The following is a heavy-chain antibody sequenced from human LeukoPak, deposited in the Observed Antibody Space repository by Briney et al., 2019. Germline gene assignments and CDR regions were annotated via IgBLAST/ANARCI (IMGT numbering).Heavy chain of an antibody. Sequence: PGGSLRLSCEASGFTFSTYGIHWVRQAPGKGLEWVAVIWSDGGNKYYADSVKGRFTISRDNSKDTLYLQLNSLRAEDTAVYYCARASGSFDYWGQGTLVSVSS. CDR1: GFTFSTYG. CDR3: ARASGSFDY. V-gene: IGHV3-33*01. D-gene: IGHD1-26*01. CDR2: IWSDGGNK. J-gene: IGHJ4*02.